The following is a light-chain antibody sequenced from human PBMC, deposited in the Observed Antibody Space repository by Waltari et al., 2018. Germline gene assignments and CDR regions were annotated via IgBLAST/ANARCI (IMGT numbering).Light chain of an antibody. CDR1: QIISTY. Sequence: DIQMTQSPSSLSASVGDRVTITCRARQIISTYLNWYQQNPGKAPKLLIYAASSLQRGVPSRFSGSGSGTDFTLTISSLQPEDFATYYCQQSYSAPWTFGQGTKVEIK. V-gene: IGKV1-39*01. CDR2: AAS. CDR3: QQSYSAPWT. J-gene: IGKJ1*01.